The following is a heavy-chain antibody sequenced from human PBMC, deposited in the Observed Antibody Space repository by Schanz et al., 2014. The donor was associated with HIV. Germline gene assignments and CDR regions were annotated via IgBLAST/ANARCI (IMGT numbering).Heavy chain of an antibody. CDR3: AKAAVTDYLDY. CDR2: ISGSGVYT. J-gene: IGHJ4*02. Sequence: EVQLLESGGGLVQPGGSLRLSCAASGLTFSNYAMTWVRQAPGKGLEWVSAISGSGVYTYYADSVKGRFTISRDNSKNTLYLQMNSLRTEDTAVYYCAKAAVTDYLDYWGQGTLVTVSS. D-gene: IGHD2-21*02. CDR1: GLTFSNYA. V-gene: IGHV3-23*01.